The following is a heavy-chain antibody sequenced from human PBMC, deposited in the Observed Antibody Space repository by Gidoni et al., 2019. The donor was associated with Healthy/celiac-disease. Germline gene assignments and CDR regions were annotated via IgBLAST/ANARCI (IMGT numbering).Heavy chain of an antibody. D-gene: IGHD4-17*01. Sequence: QVQLVESGGGVVQPGRSLRLSCADSGFHFSSYAMHRVRQAPGKGLEWVEVISYDGSNKDYADSVKGRFTISRDNSKNTLYLQMNSLRAEDTAVYYCAREMPYGGKSVVFDYWGQGTLVTVSS. J-gene: IGHJ4*02. CDR1: GFHFSSYA. CDR2: ISYDGSNK. V-gene: IGHV3-30-3*01. CDR3: AREMPYGGKSVVFDY.